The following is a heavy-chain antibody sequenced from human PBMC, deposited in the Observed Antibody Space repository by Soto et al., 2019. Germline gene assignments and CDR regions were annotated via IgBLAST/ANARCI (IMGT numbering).Heavy chain of an antibody. D-gene: IGHD5-12*01. CDR2: IFWDDDK. V-gene: IGHV2-5*02. CDR1: GFSLSTYGVG. CDR3: EHSGRNSGYDLDY. J-gene: IGHJ4*02. Sequence: QITLKESGPPLVKPTQTLTLTCTFSGFSLSTYGVGVGWIRQPPGKALEWLAIIFWDDDKRYSPSLKNRVTITKDTSKNQVVLTMTNMDPVDPATSFCEHSGRNSGYDLDYWGQGILVTVSS.